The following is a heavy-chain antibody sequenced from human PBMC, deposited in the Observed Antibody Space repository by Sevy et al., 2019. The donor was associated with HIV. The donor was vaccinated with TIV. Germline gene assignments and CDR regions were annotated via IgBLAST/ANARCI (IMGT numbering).Heavy chain of an antibody. Sequence: GGSLRLSCATSGFTFSSNWMTWVRQAPGKGLEWVANVKQDMSEKYYADSVKGRFTISRDNAKNTLYLQMNSLRAEDTAVYYCAKDWSAGVAGSPNGMDVWGQGTSVTVSS. CDR1: GFTFSSNW. J-gene: IGHJ6*02. CDR3: AKDWSAGVAGSPNGMDV. V-gene: IGHV3-7*03. D-gene: IGHD6-19*01. CDR2: VKQDMSEK.